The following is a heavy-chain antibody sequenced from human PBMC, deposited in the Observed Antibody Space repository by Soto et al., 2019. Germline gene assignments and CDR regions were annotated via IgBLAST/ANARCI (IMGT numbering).Heavy chain of an antibody. CDR1: GYTFTSYA. J-gene: IGHJ6*02. CDR2: INAGNGNT. CDR3: ASYFYFVIIGYSKKGWYYYYGMDV. D-gene: IGHD3-22*01. V-gene: IGHV1-3*01. Sequence: ASVKVSCKASGYTFTSYAMHWVRQAPGQRLEWMGWINAGNGNTKYSQKFQGRVTITRDTSASTAYMELSSLRSEDTAVYYCASYFYFVIIGYSKKGWYYYYGMDVWGQGTTVTVSS.